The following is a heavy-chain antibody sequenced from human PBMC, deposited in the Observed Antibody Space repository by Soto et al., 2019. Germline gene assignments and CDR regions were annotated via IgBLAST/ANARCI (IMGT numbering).Heavy chain of an antibody. CDR1: GYTFTSYG. Sequence: ASVKVSCKASGYTFTSYGISWVRQAPGQGLEWMGWISAYNGNTNYAQKLQGRVTMTTDTSTSTAYMELRSLRSDDTAVYYCARGNVVVPAANYGMDVWGQGTTVTVSS. CDR3: ARGNVVVPAANYGMDV. V-gene: IGHV1-18*01. CDR2: ISAYNGNT. J-gene: IGHJ6*02. D-gene: IGHD2-2*01.